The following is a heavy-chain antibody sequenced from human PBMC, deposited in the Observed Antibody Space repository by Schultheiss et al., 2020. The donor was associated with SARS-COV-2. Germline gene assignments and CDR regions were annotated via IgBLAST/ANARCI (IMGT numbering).Heavy chain of an antibody. CDR3: TSLPPLYYYDSSGYPV. D-gene: IGHD3-22*01. CDR2: IIPIFGTA. V-gene: IGHV1-69*13. CDR1: GGTFSRYA. Sequence: SVKVSCKASGGTFSRYAISCGRQAPGQGLGWMGGIIPIFGTANYAQKFPGRLTITAGYSTSTAYMELSNLRSEDTAVYYCTSLPPLYYYDSSGYPVWGQAAVGTGSS. J-gene: IGHJ4*02.